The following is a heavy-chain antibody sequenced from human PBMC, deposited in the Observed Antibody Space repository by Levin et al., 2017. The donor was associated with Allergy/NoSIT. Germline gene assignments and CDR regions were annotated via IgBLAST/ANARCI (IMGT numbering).Heavy chain of an antibody. V-gene: IGHV3-7*04. CDR2: IKTDGTEK. J-gene: IGHJ4*02. D-gene: IGHD4-17*01. CDR3: ARGGYDGDYLCDY. Sequence: LSGGSLRLSCAASGFSFSSYWMSWVRQAPGKGLEWVANIKTDGTEKHYGDSVTGRFTISRDNARNSLNLELNGLRVEDTGVYYCARGGYDGDYLCDYWGQGTVVTVSS. CDR1: GFSFSSYW.